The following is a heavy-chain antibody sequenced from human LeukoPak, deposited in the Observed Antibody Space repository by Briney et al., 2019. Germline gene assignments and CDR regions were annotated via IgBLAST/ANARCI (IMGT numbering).Heavy chain of an antibody. V-gene: IGHV3-30-3*01. D-gene: IGHD4-17*01. CDR3: TTDYTTVTGKYFQH. CDR1: GFTFSSYA. J-gene: IGHJ1*01. CDR2: ISYDGSNK. Sequence: QPGGSLRLSCAATGFTFSSYAMHWVRQAPGKGLEWVAVISYDGSNKYYADSVKGRFTISRDNSKNTLYLQMNSLKTEDTAVYYCTTDYTTVTGKYFQHWGQGTLVTVSS.